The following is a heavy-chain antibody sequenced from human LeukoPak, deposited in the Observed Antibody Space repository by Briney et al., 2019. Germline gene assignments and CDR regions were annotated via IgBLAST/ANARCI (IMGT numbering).Heavy chain of an antibody. CDR2: IYYSGST. CDR1: GGSITSYY. CDR3: ARLTAGTVDY. V-gene: IGHV4-59*08. J-gene: IGHJ4*02. D-gene: IGHD1-1*01. Sequence: SETLSLTCTVSGGSITSYYWHWTRQPPGKGLGWIGYIYYSGSTNYNPSLKSRVTISLDTSKNQFSLKLSSVAAADTAVYYCARLTAGTVDYWGPGTLVTVSS.